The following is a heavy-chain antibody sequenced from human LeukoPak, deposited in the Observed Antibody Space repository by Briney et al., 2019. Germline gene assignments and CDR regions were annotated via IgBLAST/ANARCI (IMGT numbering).Heavy chain of an antibody. D-gene: IGHD3-3*02. Sequence: GGSLRLSCAASGFTFSSYGMHWVRQAPGKGLEWVARIRYDGSNKYYADAVKVRFTISRDNSNNTLSLQMNSPRPQDPAGISIASPVTAPFSAWGHGNLVTVSS. CDR2: IRYDGSNK. V-gene: IGHV3-30*02. CDR1: GFTFSSYG. J-gene: IGHJ5*01. CDR3: ASPVTAPFSA.